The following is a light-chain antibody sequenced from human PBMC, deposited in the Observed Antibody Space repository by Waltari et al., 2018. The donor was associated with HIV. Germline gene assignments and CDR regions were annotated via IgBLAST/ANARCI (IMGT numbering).Light chain of an antibody. CDR3: SSRDSSGHLVV. CDR1: TLRSYY. Sequence: SSEVTQDPAVSVALGQTVRITCHGDTLRSYYASWYQQKPGQDPVLVIYGKNNRPSWSPDRFSGSNSGSTASLTITGAQAEDEADYYCSSRDSSGHLVVFGGGTKLTVL. V-gene: IGLV3-19*01. CDR2: GKN. J-gene: IGLJ2*01.